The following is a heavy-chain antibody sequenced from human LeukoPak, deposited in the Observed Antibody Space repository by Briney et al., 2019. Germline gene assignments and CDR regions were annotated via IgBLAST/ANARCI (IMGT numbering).Heavy chain of an antibody. Sequence: SETLSLTCTVSGGSISSYYWSWIRQPPGKGLEWIGYIYYSGSTNYNPSLKSRVTISVDTSKNQFSVKLSSVTAADTAVYYCARLWEPSYCGGDCYSSWFDPWGQGTLVTVSS. CDR2: IYYSGST. CDR1: GGSISSYY. CDR3: ARLWEPSYCGGDCYSSWFDP. D-gene: IGHD2-21*02. J-gene: IGHJ5*02. V-gene: IGHV4-59*08.